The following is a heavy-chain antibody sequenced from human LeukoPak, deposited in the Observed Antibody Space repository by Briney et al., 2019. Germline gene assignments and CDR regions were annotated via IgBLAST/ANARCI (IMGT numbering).Heavy chain of an antibody. D-gene: IGHD2-2*02. J-gene: IGHJ5*02. CDR3: ARDQHCSSSSCYSGNWFDP. V-gene: IGHV3-30-3*01. CDR1: GFTFGSYA. CDR2: ISYDRSNK. Sequence: PGGSLRLSCAASGFTFGSYAMHWVRQAPGKGLEWVAVISYDRSNKYYADSVKGRFTISRDNSKNTLYLQMNSLRAEDTAVYYCARDQHCSSSSCYSGNWFDPWGQGTLVTVSS.